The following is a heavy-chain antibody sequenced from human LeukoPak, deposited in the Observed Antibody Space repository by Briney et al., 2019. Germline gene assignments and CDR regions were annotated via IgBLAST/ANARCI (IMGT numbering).Heavy chain of an antibody. V-gene: IGHV3-74*01. CDR3: ARDPFYGDADLDS. CDR2: IKSDGSIT. Sequence: GGSLRLSCAASGFTFSNYWMHWVRQAPGKGLVWVSRIKSDGSITTYADSVKGRFTISRDNAKNTLYLQMNSLQAEDTAVYYCARDPFYGDADLDSWGQGTLVTVSS. J-gene: IGHJ4*02. D-gene: IGHD4-17*01. CDR1: GFTFSNYW.